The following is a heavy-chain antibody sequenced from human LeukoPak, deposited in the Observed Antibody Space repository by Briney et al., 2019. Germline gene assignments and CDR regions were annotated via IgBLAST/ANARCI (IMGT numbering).Heavy chain of an antibody. V-gene: IGHV3-74*03. CDR3: TRAYQQHLITWFAP. CDR1: GVTFSNSW. CDR2: INSDGSST. J-gene: IGHJ5*02. D-gene: IGHD6-13*01. Sequence: GGALRLSCVASGVTFSNSWMHWGRDAPGKGVGWVARINSDGSSTTYADSVKGGFTISRDNAKNTLYMQMNSLRDDDTAEYYCTRAYQQHLITWFAPWGQGPLVPVS.